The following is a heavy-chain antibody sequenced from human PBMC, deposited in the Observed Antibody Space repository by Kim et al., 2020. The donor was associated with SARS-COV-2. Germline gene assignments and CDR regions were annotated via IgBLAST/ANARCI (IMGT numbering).Heavy chain of an antibody. V-gene: IGHV3-30*04. D-gene: IGHD3-22*01. CDR2: ISYDGSNK. CDR3: ARDLLDTMIGDY. CDR1: GFTFSSYA. J-gene: IGHJ4*02. Sequence: GGSLRLSCAASGFTFSSYAMHWVRQAPGKGLEWVAVISYDGSNKYYVDSVKGRFTISRYNSKNTLYLQMNSLRAEDKAAYYCARDLLDTMIGDYWGQGTLVTVSS.